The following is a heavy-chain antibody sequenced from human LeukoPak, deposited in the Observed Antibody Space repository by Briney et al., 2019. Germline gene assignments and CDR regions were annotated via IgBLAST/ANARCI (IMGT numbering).Heavy chain of an antibody. J-gene: IGHJ3*02. V-gene: IGHV3-7*01. CDR3: ARDLAGPPQEAFDI. CDR1: GFTFSSYW. Sequence: PGGSLRLSCAASGFTFSSYWMNWVRQAPGKGLEWVTNIKKDGSERYYVDSVKGRFTVSRDNTKNSLYLQVNTLRAEDTAIYYCARDLAGPPQEAFDIWGQGTLVTVSS. CDR2: IKKDGSER.